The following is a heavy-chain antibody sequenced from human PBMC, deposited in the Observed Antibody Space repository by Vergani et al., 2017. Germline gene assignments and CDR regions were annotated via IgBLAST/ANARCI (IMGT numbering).Heavy chain of an antibody. D-gene: IGHD3-22*01. CDR3: ARVTRRWLLFYFDY. Sequence: QVQLQESGPGLVKPSETLSLTCAVYGGSFSGYYWSWIRQPPGKGLEWIGEINHSGSTNYNPSLKSRVTISVDTSKNQFSLKLSSVTAADTAVYYCARVTRRWLLFYFDYWGQGTLVTVSS. CDR2: INHSGST. V-gene: IGHV4-34*01. CDR1: GGSFSGYY. J-gene: IGHJ4*02.